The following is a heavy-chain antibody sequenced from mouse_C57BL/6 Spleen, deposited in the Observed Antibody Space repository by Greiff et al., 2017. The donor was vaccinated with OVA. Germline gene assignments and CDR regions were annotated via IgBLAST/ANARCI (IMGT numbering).Heavy chain of an antibody. CDR1: GFTFSSYA. V-gene: IGHV5-4*01. CDR3: AQGYDYDEGYYFDY. Sequence: EVQGVESGGGLVKPGGSLKLSCAASGFTFSSYAMSWVRQTPEKRLEWVATISDGGSYTYYPDNVKGRFTISRDNAKNNLYLQMSHLKSEDTAMYYCAQGYDYDEGYYFDYWGQGTTLTVSS. D-gene: IGHD2-4*01. J-gene: IGHJ2*01. CDR2: ISDGGSYT.